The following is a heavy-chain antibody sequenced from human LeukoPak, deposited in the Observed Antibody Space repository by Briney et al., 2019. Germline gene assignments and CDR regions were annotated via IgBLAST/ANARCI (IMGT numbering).Heavy chain of an antibody. CDR2: LYSGRTT. CDR1: GDSFTSSSHH. Sequence: SETLSLTCTVSGDSFTSSSHHWGWIRQSPGKGLEWIGSLYSGRTTYYNPTLNSRVTISLVTSKNQFSLQLNSVTTADTAIYYCVRHDGRGGNTMGALDSWGQGSLVTVSS. J-gene: IGHJ4*02. D-gene: IGHD3-3*01. V-gene: IGHV4-39*01. CDR3: VRHDGRGGNTMGALDS.